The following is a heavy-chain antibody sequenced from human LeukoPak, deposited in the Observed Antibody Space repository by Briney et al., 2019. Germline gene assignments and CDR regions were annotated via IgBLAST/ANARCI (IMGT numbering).Heavy chain of an antibody. D-gene: IGHD6-6*01. Sequence: ASVKVSCKASGYTLTELSMHWVRQAPGKGLEWMGGFDPEDGETIYAQKFQGRVTMTRDTSTSTVYMELSSLRSEDTAVYYCARGQLVRDYYYYYMDVWGKGTTVTVSS. CDR3: ARGQLVRDYYYYYMDV. CDR1: GYTLTELS. V-gene: IGHV1-24*01. CDR2: FDPEDGET. J-gene: IGHJ6*03.